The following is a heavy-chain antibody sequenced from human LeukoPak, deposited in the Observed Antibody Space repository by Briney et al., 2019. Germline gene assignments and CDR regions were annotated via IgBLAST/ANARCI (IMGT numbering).Heavy chain of an antibody. D-gene: IGHD5-18*01. Sequence: GASVKVSCKASGHTFTGYYMHWVRQAPGQGLEWMGWINPNSGGTNYAQKFQGRVTMTRDTPISTAYMELSRLRSDDTAVYYCARPPRNTAMATTDYWGQGTLVTVSS. CDR3: ARPPRNTAMATTDY. J-gene: IGHJ4*02. CDR1: GHTFTGYY. V-gene: IGHV1-2*02. CDR2: INPNSGGT.